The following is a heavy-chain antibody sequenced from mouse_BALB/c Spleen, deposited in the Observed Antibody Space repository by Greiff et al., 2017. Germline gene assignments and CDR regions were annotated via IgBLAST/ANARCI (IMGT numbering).Heavy chain of an antibody. Sequence: EVKLEESGGGLVKPGGSLKLSCAASGFTFSDYYMYWVRQTPEKRLEWVATISDGGSYTYYPDSVKGRFTISRDNAKNNLYLQMSSLKSEDTAMYYCARDQYGNPSFAYWGQGTLVTVSA. CDR3: ARDQYGNPSFAY. CDR1: GFTFSDYY. D-gene: IGHD2-10*02. CDR2: ISDGGSYT. J-gene: IGHJ3*01. V-gene: IGHV5-4*02.